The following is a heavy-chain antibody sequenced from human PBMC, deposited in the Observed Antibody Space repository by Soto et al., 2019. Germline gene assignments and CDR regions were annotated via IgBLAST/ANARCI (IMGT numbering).Heavy chain of an antibody. CDR2: IIPLFGTT. J-gene: IGHJ6*02. CDR3: AAELGFGKLSVV. D-gene: IGHD3-10*01. Sequence: QVQVVQSGVEVGGPGSSVKVSCKASGDTFKNCVISWVRQAPGQGLEWMGGIIPLFGTTDFAQRFQGRLTITTDESTTTAYMELSRLRSEDTATYYCAAELGFGKLSVVWGQGTTVIVSS. V-gene: IGHV1-69*01. CDR1: GDTFKNCV.